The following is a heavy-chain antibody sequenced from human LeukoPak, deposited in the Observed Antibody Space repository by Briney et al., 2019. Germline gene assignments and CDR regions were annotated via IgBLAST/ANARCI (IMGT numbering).Heavy chain of an antibody. J-gene: IGHJ5*02. CDR3: ARIPHYDFWSGYWESDWFDP. V-gene: IGHV4-59*01. CDR2: IYYSGST. Sequence: PSETLSLTCTVSGGSISSYYWSWIRQPPGKGLEWIGYIYYSGSTNYNPSLKSRVTISVDTSKNQFSLKLSSVTAADTAVYCCARIPHYDFWSGYWESDWFDPWGQGTLVTVSS. CDR1: GGSISSYY. D-gene: IGHD3-3*01.